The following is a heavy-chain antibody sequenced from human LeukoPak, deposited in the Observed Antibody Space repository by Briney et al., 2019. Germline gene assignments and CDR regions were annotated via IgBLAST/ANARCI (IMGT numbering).Heavy chain of an antibody. CDR1: GFTFSSYS. J-gene: IGHJ4*02. V-gene: IGHV3-21*01. CDR3: ASERGYSYGYDY. Sequence: GGSLRLSCAASGFTFSSYSMNWVRQAPGKGLEWVSSISSSSYIYYADSVKGRFTISRDNAKNSLYLQMNSLRAEDTAVYYCASERGYSYGYDYWGQGTLVTVSS. CDR2: ISSSSYI. D-gene: IGHD5-18*01.